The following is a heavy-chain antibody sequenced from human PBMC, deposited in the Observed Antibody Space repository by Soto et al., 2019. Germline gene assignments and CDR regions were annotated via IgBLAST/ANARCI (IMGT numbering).Heavy chain of an antibody. CDR3: ARAVAVAADFDY. J-gene: IGHJ4*02. Sequence: ASVKVSCKASGYAFTGYAMHWVRQAPGQRLEWMGWINAGNGNTKYSQKFQGRVTITRDTSASTAYMELSSLRSEDTAVYYCARAVAVAADFDYWGQGTLVTVFS. V-gene: IGHV1-3*01. CDR2: INAGNGNT. D-gene: IGHD6-19*01. CDR1: GYAFTGYA.